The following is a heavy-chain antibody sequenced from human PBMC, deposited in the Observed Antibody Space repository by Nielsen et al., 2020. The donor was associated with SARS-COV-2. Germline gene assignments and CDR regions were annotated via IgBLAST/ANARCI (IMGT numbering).Heavy chain of an antibody. CDR3: AKDGVVRGDALDL. D-gene: IGHD3-10*01. Sequence: GESLKISCAVSGFDFSDFGIHWVRQAPGRGLQWVTGVSASGGSTYYTDSVKGRFSISRDNSKNTLYLQMHSLSVEDTAVYYCAKDGVVRGDALDLWGQGTMVTVSS. J-gene: IGHJ3*01. CDR2: VSASGGST. V-gene: IGHV3-23*01. CDR1: GFDFSDFG.